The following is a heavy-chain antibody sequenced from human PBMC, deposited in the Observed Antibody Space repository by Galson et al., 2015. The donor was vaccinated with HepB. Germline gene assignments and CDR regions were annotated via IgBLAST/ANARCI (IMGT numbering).Heavy chain of an antibody. V-gene: IGHV3-23*01. Sequence: SLRLSCAASGFTFSSYAMSWVRQAPGKGLEWVSAISGSGGSTYYADSVKGRFTISRDNSKNTLYLQMNSLRAEDTAVYYCAKEGYYDSSGGVFYWYFDLWGRGTLVTVSS. CDR1: GFTFSSYA. J-gene: IGHJ2*01. CDR2: ISGSGGST. D-gene: IGHD3-22*01. CDR3: AKEGYYDSSGGVFYWYFDL.